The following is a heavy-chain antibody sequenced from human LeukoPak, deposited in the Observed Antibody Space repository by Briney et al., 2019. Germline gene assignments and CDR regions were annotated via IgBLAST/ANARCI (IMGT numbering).Heavy chain of an antibody. V-gene: IGHV3-7*01. CDR2: MNQDGSEK. CDR3: ARGGELLRPADY. D-gene: IGHD1-26*01. Sequence: GGSLRLSCAARGFTFSDYSMNWVRQAPGKGLEWVANMNQDGSEKYYVDSVKGRFTISRDNAKNSLYLQMNNLRAEDSSVYYCARGGELLRPADYWGQGTLVTVS. J-gene: IGHJ4*02. CDR1: GFTFSDYS.